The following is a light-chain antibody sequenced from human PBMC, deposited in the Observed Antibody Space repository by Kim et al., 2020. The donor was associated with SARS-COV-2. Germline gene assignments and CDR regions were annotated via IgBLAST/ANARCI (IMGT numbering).Light chain of an antibody. Sequence: SPGETATRSCRASQSVPSYYLAWYQQKPGQAPKLLIYAGSSRATGIPDRFSGSGSETDFTLTINRLEPEDFAVYYCQQYGKTPTLTFGGGTKLEI. J-gene: IGKJ4*01. CDR1: QSVPSYY. CDR3: QQYGKTPTLT. V-gene: IGKV3-20*01. CDR2: AGS.